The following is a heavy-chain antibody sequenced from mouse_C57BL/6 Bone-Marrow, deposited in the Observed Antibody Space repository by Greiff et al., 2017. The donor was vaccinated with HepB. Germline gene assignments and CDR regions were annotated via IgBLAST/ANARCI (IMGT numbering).Heavy chain of an antibody. CDR3: TYGNLDY. V-gene: IGHV1-15*01. J-gene: IGHJ2*01. D-gene: IGHD2-1*01. CDR2: IDPETGGT. Sequence: VQGVESGAELVRPGASVTLSCKASGYTFTDYEMHWVKQTPVHGLEWIGAIDPETGGTAYNQKFKGKAILTADKSSSTAYMELRSLTSEDSAVYYCTYGNLDYWGQGTTLTVSS. CDR1: GYTFTDYE.